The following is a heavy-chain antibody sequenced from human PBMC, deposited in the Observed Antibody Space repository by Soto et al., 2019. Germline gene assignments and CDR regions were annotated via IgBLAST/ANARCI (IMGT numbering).Heavy chain of an antibody. J-gene: IGHJ4*02. CDR3: ASTLYGSGSYYNSYPPLY. CDR2: IYYSGST. D-gene: IGHD3-10*01. V-gene: IGHV4-31*03. CDR1: GGSISSGGYY. Sequence: SETLSLTCTVSGGSISSGGYYWSWIRQHPGKGLEWIGYIYYSGSTYYNPSLKSRVTISVDTSKNQFSLKLSSVTAADTAVYYCASTLYGSGSYYNSYPPLYWGQGTLVTVSS.